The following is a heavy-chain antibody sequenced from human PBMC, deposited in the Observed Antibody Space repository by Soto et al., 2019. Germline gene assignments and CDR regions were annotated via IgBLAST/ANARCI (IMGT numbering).Heavy chain of an antibody. CDR1: GGSISSGGYS. V-gene: IGHV4-30-2*01. CDR2: IYHSGST. D-gene: IGHD4-17*01. CDR3: ASMSPTVFPALDI. J-gene: IGHJ3*02. Sequence: QLQLQESGSGLVKPSQTLSLTCAVSGGSISSGGYSWSWIRQPPGKGLEWIGYIYHSGSTYYNPSLKSRVIISVDRSKKQFSLKLSSVTAADTAVYYCASMSPTVFPALDIWGQGTMVTVSS.